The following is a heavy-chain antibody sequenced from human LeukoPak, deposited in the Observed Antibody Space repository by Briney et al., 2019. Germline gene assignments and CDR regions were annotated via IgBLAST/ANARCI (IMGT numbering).Heavy chain of an antibody. J-gene: IGHJ3*02. CDR1: GGSISSYY. V-gene: IGHV4-59*01. D-gene: IGHD6-19*01. CDR3: TRSMGRWLVTDAFDI. CDR2: IYYSGST. Sequence: NPSETLSLTCTVSGGSISSYYWSWIRQPPGKGLEWIGYIYYSGSTNYNPSLKSRVTISVDTSKNQFSLKLSSVTAADTAVYYCTRSMGRWLVTDAFDIWGQGTMVTVSS.